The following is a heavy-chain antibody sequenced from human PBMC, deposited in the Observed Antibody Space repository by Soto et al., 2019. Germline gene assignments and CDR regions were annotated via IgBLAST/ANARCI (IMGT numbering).Heavy chain of an antibody. CDR1: GYTFNSHD. V-gene: IGHV1-8*02. J-gene: IGHJ3*02. Sequence: QVQLVQSGAEVKRSGASVRISCKASGYTFNSHDINWVRQATGQGPEWIGWMNPNSGNTGYAQKFQGRVTMTRDSSITTAYMDLSSLTSEDTAIYYCAREGLYGSIQDNTFDIWGQGTMVSVSS. CDR2: MNPNSGNT. D-gene: IGHD6-19*01. CDR3: AREGLYGSIQDNTFDI.